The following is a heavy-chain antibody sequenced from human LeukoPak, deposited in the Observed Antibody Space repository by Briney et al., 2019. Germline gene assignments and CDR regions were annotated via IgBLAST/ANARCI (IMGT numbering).Heavy chain of an antibody. V-gene: IGHV4-31*03. Sequence: SETLSLTCTVSGGSISSGGYYWSWIRQHPGKGLEWIGCIYYSGSTYYNPSLKSRVTMSVDTSKNQFSLKLSSVTAADTAVYYCARDFILGYYYGMDVWGQGTTVTVSS. CDR3: ARDFILGYYYGMDV. CDR1: GGSISSGGYY. D-gene: IGHD7-27*01. J-gene: IGHJ6*02. CDR2: IYYSGST.